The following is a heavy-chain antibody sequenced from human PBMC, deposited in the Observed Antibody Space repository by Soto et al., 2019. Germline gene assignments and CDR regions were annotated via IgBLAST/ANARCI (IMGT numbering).Heavy chain of an antibody. D-gene: IGHD6-6*01. CDR3: ARGPPSHAVGYYYYAMDV. CDR2: IYDSEST. Sequence: QVQLQESGPGLVKPSETLSLTCTVSGGSVSSGSYYWTWIRQPPGKGLEWIGFIYDSESTNYNPSLNRRVTISVDTSKNHFSLKLRSVTAADTAVYYCARGPPSHAVGYYYYAMDVWGQGTTVTVSS. V-gene: IGHV4-61*03. CDR1: GGSVSSGSYY. J-gene: IGHJ6*02.